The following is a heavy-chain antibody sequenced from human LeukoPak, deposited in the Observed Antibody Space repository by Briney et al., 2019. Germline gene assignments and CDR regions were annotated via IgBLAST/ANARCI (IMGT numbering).Heavy chain of an antibody. D-gene: IGHD4/OR15-4a*01. Sequence: GGSLRLSCAASGVNLRSRGLNWGRQAPRKGLECISYITATGSVVQYADSVNGRFTVLRAHPKNSLYLRLDNLRIEDAGLYYCATTAYYPYYYFDHWGRGALVTVSS. V-gene: IGHV3-48*03. CDR3: ATTAYYPYYYFDH. CDR1: GVNLRSRG. J-gene: IGHJ4*02. CDR2: ITATGSVV.